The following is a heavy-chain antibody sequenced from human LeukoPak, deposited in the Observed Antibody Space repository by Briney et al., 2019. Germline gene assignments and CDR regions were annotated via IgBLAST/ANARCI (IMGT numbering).Heavy chain of an antibody. Sequence: PGGSLRLSCAASGFTVSNNYMSWVRQAPGKGLEWVSVIYSGDNTYYVESVKGRFTISRDNSKNTLFLQMNRPRAEDTAVYYCAGRRVLDAYYWGQGTLVTVSS. J-gene: IGHJ4*02. CDR3: AGRRVLDAYY. CDR1: GFTVSNNY. V-gene: IGHV3-66*02. CDR2: IYSGDNT. D-gene: IGHD3-16*01.